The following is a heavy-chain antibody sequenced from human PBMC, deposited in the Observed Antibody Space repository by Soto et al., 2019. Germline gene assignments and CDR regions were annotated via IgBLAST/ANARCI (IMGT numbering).Heavy chain of an antibody. CDR3: AADWYYYDSSGYSDAFDI. CDR2: IVVGSGNT. CDR1: GFTFTSSA. D-gene: IGHD3-22*01. V-gene: IGHV1-58*01. Sequence: SVKVSCKASGFTFTSSAVQWVRQARGQRLEWIGWIVVGSGNTNYAQKFQERVTITRDMSTSTAYMELSSLRSEDTAVYYCAADWYYYDSSGYSDAFDIWGQGTMVTVSS. J-gene: IGHJ3*02.